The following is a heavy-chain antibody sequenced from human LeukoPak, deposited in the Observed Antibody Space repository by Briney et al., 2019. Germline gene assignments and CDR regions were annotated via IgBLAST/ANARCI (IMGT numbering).Heavy chain of an antibody. V-gene: IGHV4-30-2*01. CDR2: IFHSGHS. Sequence: KPSETLSLTCAVSGDSISSGDYSWSWIRQTSGKGLEWIGYIFHSGHSYYNPSLKSRVTISVDRSKNQFSLRLTSVTAADTAIYYCARELWFVNAPGSWLHPWGQGTQVTVSS. CDR1: GDSISSGDYS. CDR3: ARELWFVNAPGSWLHP. D-gene: IGHD3-10*01. J-gene: IGHJ5*02.